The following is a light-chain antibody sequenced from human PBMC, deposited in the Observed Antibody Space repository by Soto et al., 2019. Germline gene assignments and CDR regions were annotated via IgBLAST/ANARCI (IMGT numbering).Light chain of an antibody. J-gene: IGKJ3*01. Sequence: DIQMTQSPSSLSASVGDRVTITCRASQSISSYLNWYQQKQGKAPKLLIYAASSLQSGVPSRFSGSGSGTDFTLTISNLQPEDFATYYCQQSYSTLTFGPWTKVDIK. CDR3: QQSYSTLT. CDR2: AAS. V-gene: IGKV1-39*01. CDR1: QSISSY.